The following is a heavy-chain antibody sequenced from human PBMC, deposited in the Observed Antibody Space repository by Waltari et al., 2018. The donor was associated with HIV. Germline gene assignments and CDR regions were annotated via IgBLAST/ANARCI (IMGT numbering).Heavy chain of an antibody. CDR2: IKQDGSET. CDR3: ARVSRGGAVAKFDY. D-gene: IGHD6-19*01. CDR1: GFRFGSSW. Sequence: EVQLVESGAGLVQPGGSLRHSCAASGFRFGSSWVSWARQAPGKGLEWVANIKQDGSETYYLDSVKGRFTISRDNAKNSLYLQMNSLTAEDTAMYYCARVSRGGAVAKFDYWGQGTLVTASS. V-gene: IGHV3-7*01. J-gene: IGHJ4*02.